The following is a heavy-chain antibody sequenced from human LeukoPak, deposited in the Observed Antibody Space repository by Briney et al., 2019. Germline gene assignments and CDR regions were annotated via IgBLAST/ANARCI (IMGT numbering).Heavy chain of an antibody. D-gene: IGHD6-13*01. CDR1: GGSISSYY. CDR2: IYYSGTT. CDR3: ARGVYIAAAQYGY. V-gene: IGHV4-59*01. J-gene: IGHJ4*02. Sequence: PSETLSLTCTVSGGSISSYYWTWIRQPPGKGLEWIGYIYYSGTTNYNPSLKSRDTISVDTSKNQFSPKLSSVTAADTAVYYCARGVYIAAAQYGYWGQGTLVTVSS.